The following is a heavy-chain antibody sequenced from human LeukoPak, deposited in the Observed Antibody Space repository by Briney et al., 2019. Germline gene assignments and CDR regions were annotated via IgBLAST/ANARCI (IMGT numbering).Heavy chain of an antibody. V-gene: IGHV1-69*13. CDR2: IIPIFGTA. CDR1: GGTFSSYA. Sequence: SVKVSCKASGGTFSSYAISWVRQAPGQGLEWMGGIIPIFGTANYAQKFQGRVTVTADESTSTAYMELSSLRSEDTAVYYCARDSYYDSSVGDAFDIWGQGTMVTVSS. D-gene: IGHD3-22*01. J-gene: IGHJ3*02. CDR3: ARDSYYDSSVGDAFDI.